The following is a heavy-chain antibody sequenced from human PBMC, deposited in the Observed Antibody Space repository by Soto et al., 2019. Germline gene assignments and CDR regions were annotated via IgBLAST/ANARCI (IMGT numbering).Heavy chain of an antibody. J-gene: IGHJ1*01. CDR1: GFTFSSYG. V-gene: IGHV3-30*18. D-gene: IGHD2-15*01. CDR3: AKGRLGLGYCSVGSGLGYFQH. Sequence: QVQLVESGGGVVQPGRSLRLSCAASGFTFSSYGMHWVRQAPGKGLEWVAVISYDGSNKYYADSVKGRFTISRDNSKNTLYLQMNSLRAEEADVYCCAKGRLGLGYCSVGSGLGYFQHWGQGTLVTVSS. CDR2: ISYDGSNK.